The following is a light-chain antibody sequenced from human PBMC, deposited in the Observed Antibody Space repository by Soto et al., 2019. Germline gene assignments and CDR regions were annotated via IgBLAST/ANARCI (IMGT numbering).Light chain of an antibody. CDR2: GAS. CDR3: LQYNNWPRT. Sequence: EIVMTQSPATLSVSPGERATLSCRASQSVSSNLAWYQQKPGQAPRLLIYGASTRATGIPARFRGSGSGTDFTLTISSLQSEDFADYYCLQYNNWPRTFGQGTKVEIK. CDR1: QSVSSN. J-gene: IGKJ1*01. V-gene: IGKV3-15*01.